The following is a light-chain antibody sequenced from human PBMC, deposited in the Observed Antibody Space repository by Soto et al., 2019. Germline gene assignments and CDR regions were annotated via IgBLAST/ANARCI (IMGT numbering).Light chain of an antibody. CDR2: DAS. CDR3: QQYNSYVGT. CDR1: QSISSW. J-gene: IGKJ1*01. V-gene: IGKV1-5*01. Sequence: DIQITQSPSTLSASVVDRVTITCRASQSISSWLAWYQQKPGKAPKLLIYDASSLESGVPSRFSGSGSGTEFTLTISSLQPDDFATYYCQQYNSYVGTFGQGTKVDIK.